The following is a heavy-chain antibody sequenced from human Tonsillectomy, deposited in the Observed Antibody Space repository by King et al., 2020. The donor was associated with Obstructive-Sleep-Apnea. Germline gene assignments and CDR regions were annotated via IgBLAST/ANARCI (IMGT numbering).Heavy chain of an antibody. CDR3: ASISGVIPAAIRNYYYYGLDV. Sequence: VQLVESGGGLLQRGGSLRLSCAASGFTFSSYAMTWVRQAPGKGLEWVSVISGSGGNTYYADSVKGRFTISRDNSENTLNLQMNSLRAEDTAVYYCASISGVIPAAIRNYYYYGLDVWGQGTTVTVSS. CDR2: ISGSGGNT. V-gene: IGHV3-23*04. D-gene: IGHD2-2*01. J-gene: IGHJ6*02. CDR1: GFTFSSYA.